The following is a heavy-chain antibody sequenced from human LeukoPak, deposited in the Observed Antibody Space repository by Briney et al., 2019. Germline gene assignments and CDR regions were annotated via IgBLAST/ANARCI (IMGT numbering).Heavy chain of an antibody. CDR2: INHSGST. V-gene: IGHV4-34*01. CDR1: GGSFSGYY. Sequence: PSETLSLTCAVYGGSFSGYYWSWIRQPPGKGLEWIGEINHSGSTNYNPSLKSRVTISVDTSKNQFSLKLSSVTAADTAVYYCARGLVGATGGSFDYWGQGTLVTVSS. J-gene: IGHJ4*02. CDR3: ARGLVGATGGSFDY. D-gene: IGHD1-26*01.